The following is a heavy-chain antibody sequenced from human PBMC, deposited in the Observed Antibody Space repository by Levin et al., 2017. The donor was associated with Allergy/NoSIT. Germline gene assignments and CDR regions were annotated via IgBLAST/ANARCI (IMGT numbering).Heavy chain of an antibody. CDR1: GGSISSYY. CDR3: AALHDDAFDI. J-gene: IGHJ3*02. Sequence: GSLRLSCTVSGGSISSYYWSWIRQPPGKGLEWIGYIYYSGSTNYNPSLKSRVTISVDTSKNQFSLKLSSVTAADTAVYYCAALHDDAFDIWGQGTMVTVSS. CDR2: IYYSGST. V-gene: IGHV4-59*01.